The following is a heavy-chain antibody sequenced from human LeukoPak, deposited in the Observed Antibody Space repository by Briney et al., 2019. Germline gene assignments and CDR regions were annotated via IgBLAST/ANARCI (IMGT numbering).Heavy chain of an antibody. CDR2: INWNGGST. CDR3: ARAGDSSGYYQYYFDY. J-gene: IGHJ4*02. V-gene: IGHV3-20*04. Sequence: GGSLRLSCAASGFTFDDYGMSWVRQAPGKGLEWVSGINWNGGSTGYADSVKGRFTISRDNAKNSLYLQMNSLRAEDTALYYCARAGDSSGYYQYYFDYWGQGTLVTVSS. CDR1: GFTFDDYG. D-gene: IGHD3-22*01.